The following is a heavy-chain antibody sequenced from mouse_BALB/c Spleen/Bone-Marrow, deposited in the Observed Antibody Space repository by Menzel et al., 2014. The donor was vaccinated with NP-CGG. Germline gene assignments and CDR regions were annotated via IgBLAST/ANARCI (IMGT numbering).Heavy chain of an antibody. CDR2: FYPGGGYT. J-gene: IGHJ2*01. Sequence: QVQLQQPGAELVRPGTSVKISCKASGYTFTNYWLGWIKQRPGHGLEWIGDFYPGGGYTNYNEEFKGKATLTADASSSTAYMQLSSLTSEDSAVYFCARTAYFGYWGQGTTLTVSS. CDR1: GYTFTNYW. V-gene: IGHV1-63*02. CDR3: ARTAYFGY.